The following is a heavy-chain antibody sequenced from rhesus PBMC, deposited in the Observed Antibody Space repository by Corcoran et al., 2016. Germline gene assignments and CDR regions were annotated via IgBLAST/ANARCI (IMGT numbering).Heavy chain of an antibody. V-gene: IGHV4-127*01. CDR2: IYGGSGST. J-gene: IGHJ2*01. D-gene: IGHD2-21*01. Sequence: QVQLQESGPGLVKPSETLSLTCAVSGYSISSGYGWGWIRQPPGKGLEWIGQIYGGSGSTYYNPSLKSRVTVSKDTSKNQFSLKLSSVTAADTAVYYCARGVVNFNWYFDLWGPGTPITISS. CDR1: GYSISSGYG. CDR3: ARGVVNFNWYFDL.